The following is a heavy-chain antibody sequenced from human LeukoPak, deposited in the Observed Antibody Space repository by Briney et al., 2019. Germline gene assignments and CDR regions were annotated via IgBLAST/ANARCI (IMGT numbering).Heavy chain of an antibody. CDR2: INPNSGGT. Sequence: GASVKVSCKASGYTFTGYYMHWVRQAPGQGLEWMGWINPNSGGTDYAQKFQGRVTMTRDTSISTAYMELSRLRSDDTAVYYCARGPDSPYDYVWGSYRSMPRPLCDYWGQGTLVTVSS. CDR1: GYTFTGYY. CDR3: ARGPDSPYDYVWGSYRSMPRPLCDY. V-gene: IGHV1-2*02. J-gene: IGHJ4*02. D-gene: IGHD3-16*02.